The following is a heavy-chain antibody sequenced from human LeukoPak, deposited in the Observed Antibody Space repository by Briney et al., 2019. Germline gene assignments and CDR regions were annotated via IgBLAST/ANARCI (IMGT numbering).Heavy chain of an antibody. CDR2: IYPGDSDT. CDR1: GYSFTSYW. CDR3: ERPRYDILTGNAFDI. D-gene: IGHD3-9*01. Sequence: GESLKISCKGSGYSFTSYWIGWVRQMPGKGLDWMGIIYPGDSDTRYSPSFQGQVTISSDKSISTAYLQWSSLKASDTAMYYCERPRYDILTGNAFDIWGQGTMVTVSS. J-gene: IGHJ3*02. V-gene: IGHV5-51*01.